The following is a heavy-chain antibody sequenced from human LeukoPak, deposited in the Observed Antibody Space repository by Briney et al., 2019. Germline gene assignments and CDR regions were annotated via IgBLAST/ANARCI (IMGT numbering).Heavy chain of an antibody. CDR3: VKDHGAYYYASGSNFDY. D-gene: IGHD3-10*01. CDR2: ISSNGGTT. Sequence: GGSLRLSCSASGFTFSSYAMHWVRQAPGKGLEYVSAISSNGGTTYYADSVKGRFTISRDNSKNTLFLQMSSLRAEDTAVYYCVKDHGAYYYASGSNFDYWAREPWSPSPQ. V-gene: IGHV3-64D*06. CDR1: GFTFSSYA. J-gene: IGHJ4*02.